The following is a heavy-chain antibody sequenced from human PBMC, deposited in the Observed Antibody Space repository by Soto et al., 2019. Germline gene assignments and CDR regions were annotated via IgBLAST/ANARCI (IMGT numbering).Heavy chain of an antibody. V-gene: IGHV3-72*01. Sequence: PGGSLRLSCTASGFIFSDHYMDWVRQAPGKGLEWVGRSRNKVNSYTTEYAASVKGRFTISRDELENSLHLQMNSLKTEDTAVYYCARDPPHSTRGVAFDIRGQGTMVTVSS. CDR2: SRNKVNSYTT. CDR3: ARDPPHSTRGVAFDI. CDR1: GFIFSDHY. D-gene: IGHD4-4*01. J-gene: IGHJ3*02.